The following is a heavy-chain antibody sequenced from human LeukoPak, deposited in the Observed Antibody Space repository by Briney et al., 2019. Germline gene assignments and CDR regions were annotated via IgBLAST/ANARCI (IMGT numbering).Heavy chain of an antibody. CDR2: IKEDGSEK. V-gene: IGHV3-7*01. CDR3: ARASRGIAANLCFDY. CDR1: GFTFSDYW. Sequence: PGGSLRLSCAASGFTFSDYWMSWVRQAPGKGVEWVANIKEDGSEKYYVDSVKGRFTISRDNAKNSLYLQMNSLRVEDTAVYYCARASRGIAANLCFDYWGQGTLVTVSS. D-gene: IGHD2-15*01. J-gene: IGHJ4*02.